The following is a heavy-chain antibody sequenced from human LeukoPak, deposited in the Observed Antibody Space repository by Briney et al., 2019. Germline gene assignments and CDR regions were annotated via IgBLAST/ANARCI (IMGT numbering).Heavy chain of an antibody. CDR3: ARALDWFDP. CDR1: GYTFTGYY. Sequence: ASVKVSCKNSGYTFTGYYIHWVRQAPGQGLAWMGRINPNSGGTIYAQKFQGRVTMTKDTSISTAYMELSSLTSDDTAMYYCARALDWFDPWGQGTLVTVSS. CDR2: INPNSGGT. V-gene: IGHV1-2*06. J-gene: IGHJ5*02.